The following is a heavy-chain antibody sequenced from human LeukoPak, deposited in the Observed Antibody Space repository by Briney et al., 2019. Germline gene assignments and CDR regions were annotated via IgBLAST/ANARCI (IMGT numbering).Heavy chain of an antibody. CDR2: ISSSSSTI. V-gene: IGHV3-48*01. J-gene: IGHJ5*02. D-gene: IGHD2-15*01. CDR1: GFTFSSYS. CDR3: AGELGYCSGGSCYSGYNWFDP. Sequence: GGSLRLSCAASGFTFSSYSMNWVRQAPGKGLEWVSYISSSSSTIYYADSVKGRFTISRDNAKNSLYLQMNSLRAEDTAVYYCAGELGYCSGGSCYSGYNWFDPWGQGTLVTVSS.